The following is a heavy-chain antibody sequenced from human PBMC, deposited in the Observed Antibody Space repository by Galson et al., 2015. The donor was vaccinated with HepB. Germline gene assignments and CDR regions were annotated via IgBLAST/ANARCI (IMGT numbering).Heavy chain of an antibody. J-gene: IGHJ4*02. CDR1: GFSFSSYW. CDR2: IKQDGSDK. D-gene: IGHD4-17*01. V-gene: IGHV3-7*01. CDR3: ARKGYGDYAH. Sequence: SLRLSCAASGFSFSSYWMSWVRQAPGKGLEWVANIKQDGSDKYYVHSVKGRFTISRDNAKSSLYLQMNSLRAEDTAVYYCARKGYGDYAHWGQGTLVIISS.